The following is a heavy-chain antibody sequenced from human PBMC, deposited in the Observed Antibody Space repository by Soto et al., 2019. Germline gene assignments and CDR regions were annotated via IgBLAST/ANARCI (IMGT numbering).Heavy chain of an antibody. J-gene: IGHJ5*02. V-gene: IGHV3-48*02. CDR2: ISSSSSTI. CDR1: GFTFSSYS. Sequence: EVQLVESGGGLVQPGGSLRLSCAASGFTFSSYSMNWVRQAPGKGLEWVSYISSSSSTIYYADSVKGQFTISRDHAKNSLYMQMNSLRDEDTAVYYCARDAIAVVNWFDPWGQGTLVTVSS. CDR3: ARDAIAVVNWFDP. D-gene: IGHD6-19*01.